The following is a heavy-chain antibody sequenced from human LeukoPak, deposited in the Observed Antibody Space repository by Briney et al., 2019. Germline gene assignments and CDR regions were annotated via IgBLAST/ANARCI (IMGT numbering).Heavy chain of an antibody. J-gene: IGHJ6*03. CDR2: IYNSGST. CDR1: GDSIPSAGYF. D-gene: IGHD4-17*01. V-gene: IGHV4-31*03. Sequence: SETLSLTCTVSGDSIPSAGYFWNWIRQRPGQGLEWIGYIYNSGSTSYNPSLKSRVTISIDTSKNQFSLRLSSVTAADTAVYYCARDFNDDYGGYMQVWGQGTTVTVSS. CDR3: ARDFNDDYGGYMQV.